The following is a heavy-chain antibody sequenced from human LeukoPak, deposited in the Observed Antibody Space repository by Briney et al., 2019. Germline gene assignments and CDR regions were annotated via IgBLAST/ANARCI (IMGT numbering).Heavy chain of an antibody. CDR1: GFTFSSYG. D-gene: IGHD3-10*01. CDR2: ISYDGSNK. Sequence: GRSLRLSCAASGFTFSSYGMHWVRQAPGKGLEWVAVISYDGSNKYYADSVKGRFTISRDNSKNTLYLQMNNLRAEDTALYYCAKDRGVHNYGSERGLFNWFDPWGQGTLVTVSP. V-gene: IGHV3-30*18. J-gene: IGHJ5*02. CDR3: AKDRGVHNYGSERGLFNWFDP.